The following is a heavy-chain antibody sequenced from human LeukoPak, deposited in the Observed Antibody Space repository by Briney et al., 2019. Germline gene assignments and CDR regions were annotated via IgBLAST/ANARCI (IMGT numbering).Heavy chain of an antibody. D-gene: IGHD3-22*01. CDR2: ISYSGST. CDR1: GGSISSYY. CDR3: ARHPSYYDRIDY. J-gene: IGHJ4*02. V-gene: IGHV4-59*08. Sequence: SETLSLTCTVSGGSISSYYWSWIRQPPGKGLEWIGYISYSGSTNYNPSLKSRVTISVDTSKNQFSLKLSSVTAADTAVYYCARHPSYYDRIDYWGQGTLVTVSS.